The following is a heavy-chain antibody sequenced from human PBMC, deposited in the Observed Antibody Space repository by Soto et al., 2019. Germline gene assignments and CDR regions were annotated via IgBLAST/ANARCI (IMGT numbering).Heavy chain of an antibody. CDR3: ARLRGSHFGMGV. CDR1: GFTSNYY. J-gene: IGHJ6*02. V-gene: IGHV4-38-2*01. Sequence: XVTLSLTCVVSGFTSNYYWSWMRQPPGKGLEWIGSVYHPGITYYNPSLKGRVAISIDRSNSQFSLRLNSVTGADTAMYYFARLRGSHFGMGVWGQGTTVTVSS. CDR2: VYHPGIT.